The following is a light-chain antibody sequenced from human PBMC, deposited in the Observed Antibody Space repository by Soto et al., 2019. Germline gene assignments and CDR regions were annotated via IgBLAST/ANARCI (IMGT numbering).Light chain of an antibody. Sequence: EIVLTQSPGTLSVSPGERVTLSCRASQSVNSNYLAWYQRRPGQAPRLLIFGASYRATGIPDRFSGSGSGTDFTLTISRLEPEDFAVYYCQQYSSSPPEFTFGPGTRVDSK. CDR3: QQYSSSPPEFT. CDR2: GAS. CDR1: QSVNSNY. V-gene: IGKV3-20*01. J-gene: IGKJ3*01.